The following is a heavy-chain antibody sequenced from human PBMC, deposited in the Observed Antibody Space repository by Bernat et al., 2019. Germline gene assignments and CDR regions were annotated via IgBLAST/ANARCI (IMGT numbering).Heavy chain of an antibody. CDR1: GFTFGSYA. CDR2: ISYDGSNK. D-gene: IGHD3-10*01. V-gene: IGHV3-30-3*01. CDR3: ARAYYYDSGSYYSAFDY. J-gene: IGHJ4*02. Sequence: QVQLVESGGGVVQPGRSLRLSCAASGFTFGSYAIHWVRQAPDKGLEWVAVISYDGSNKYYADSVKGRFTISRDNSKNTLYLQMNSLRAEDTAVYYCARAYYYDSGSYYSAFDYWGQGTLVTVSS.